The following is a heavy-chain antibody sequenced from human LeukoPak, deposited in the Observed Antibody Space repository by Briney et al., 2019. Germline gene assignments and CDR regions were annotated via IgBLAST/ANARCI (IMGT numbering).Heavy chain of an antibody. CDR2: IYSGGST. Sequence: GGSLRLSCAASGFTVSSNYMSWVRQAPGKGLEWVSVIYSGGSTYYADYVKGRFTISRDNSKSTLYLQMNSLRAEDTAVYYCARNRGSYRYHYYYYMDVWGKGTTVTVSS. CDR3: ARNRGSYRYHYYYYMDV. J-gene: IGHJ6*03. V-gene: IGHV3-53*01. D-gene: IGHD3-16*02. CDR1: GFTVSSNY.